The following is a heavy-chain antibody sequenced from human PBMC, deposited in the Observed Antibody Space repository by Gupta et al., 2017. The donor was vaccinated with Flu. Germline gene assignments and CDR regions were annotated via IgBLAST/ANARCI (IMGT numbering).Heavy chain of an antibody. V-gene: IGHV3-30*03. CDR1: GFLLSNYA. CDR2: ISYDGNNK. CDR3: AVERHPGVRVSHDMDV. D-gene: IGHD1-1*01. J-gene: IGHJ6*02. Sequence: GFLLSNYAIHWGRQAPGKGLEWVAVISYDGNNKNYADPLKGRFTVSRDNSRATLSLQITSLRTEDTAVYYYAVERHPGVRVSHDMDVWGQGTTVTVSS.